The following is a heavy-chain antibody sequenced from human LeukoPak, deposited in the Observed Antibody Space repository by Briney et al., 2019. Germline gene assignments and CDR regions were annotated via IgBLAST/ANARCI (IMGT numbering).Heavy chain of an antibody. D-gene: IGHD2-2*01. Sequence: SVKVSCKASGGTFSSYAISWVRQAPGQGLEWMGGIIPIFGTANYAQKFQGRVAITADESTSTAYMELSRLRSDDTAVYYCARVRDCSSTSCPTGWGQGTLVTVSS. J-gene: IGHJ4*02. CDR1: GGTFSSYA. CDR3: ARVRDCSSTSCPTG. V-gene: IGHV1-69*13. CDR2: IIPIFGTA.